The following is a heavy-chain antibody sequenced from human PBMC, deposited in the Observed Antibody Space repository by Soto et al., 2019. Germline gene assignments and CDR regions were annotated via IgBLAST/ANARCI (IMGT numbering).Heavy chain of an antibody. CDR1: GFTFSSYG. V-gene: IGHV3-30*18. Sequence: QVQLVESGGGVVQPGRSLRLSCAASGFTFSSYGMHWVRQAPGKGLAWVAVISYDGSNKYYADSVKGRFTISRNNSKNTLYLQMNSLRAEDTAVYYCAKVRALRFLEWLLSTDFDYWGQGTLVTVSS. J-gene: IGHJ4*02. D-gene: IGHD3-3*01. CDR3: AKVRALRFLEWLLSTDFDY. CDR2: ISYDGSNK.